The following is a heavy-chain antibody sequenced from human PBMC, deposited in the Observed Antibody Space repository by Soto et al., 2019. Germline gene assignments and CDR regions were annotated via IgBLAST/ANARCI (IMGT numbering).Heavy chain of an antibody. CDR3: PHRLTTFTYKPRCHFPL. D-gene: IGHD3-10*02. CDR1: GLSLSTSGMG. CDR2: IYWDDDK. J-gene: IGHJ2*01. V-gene: IGHV2-5*02. Sequence: QITLKESGPTLVKPTQTLTLTCTVSGLSLSTSGMGVGWIRQTPGKALECLGIIYWDDDKRYSPPLQSRLTITQDTSKNQVVLTMTNMDPVDTGTYYCPHRLTTFTYKPRCHFPLWGRGTLVTVSS.